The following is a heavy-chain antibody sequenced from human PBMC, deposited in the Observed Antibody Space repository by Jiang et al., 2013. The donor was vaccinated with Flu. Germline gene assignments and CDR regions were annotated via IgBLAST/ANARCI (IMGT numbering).Heavy chain of an antibody. J-gene: IGHJ2*01. D-gene: IGHD1-26*01. CDR1: GYSFATYW. CDR3: ARQFKSGLPSSDWYFDL. V-gene: IGHV5-51*01. CDR2: IYPADSDV. Sequence: GAEVKKPGESLKISCRISGYSFATYWLGWVRQKPGQGLEFMGIIYPADSDVRYSPSFQGQVAISADRSISTAYLQWSSLKASDTAMYFCARQFKSGLPSSDWYFDLWGRGTLVTVSS.